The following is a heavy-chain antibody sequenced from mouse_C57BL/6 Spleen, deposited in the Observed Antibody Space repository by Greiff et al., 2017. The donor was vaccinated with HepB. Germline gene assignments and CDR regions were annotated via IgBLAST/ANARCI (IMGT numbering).Heavy chain of an antibody. CDR2: ISSGSSTI. CDR3: ARGERGYMDY. V-gene: IGHV5-17*01. Sequence: EVMLVESGGGLVKPGGSLKLSCAASGFTFSDYGMHWVRQAPEKGLEWVAYISSGSSTIYYADTVKGRFTISRDNAKNTLFLQMTSLRSEDTAMYYCARGERGYMDYWGQGTTLTVSS. J-gene: IGHJ2*01. CDR1: GFTFSDYG. D-gene: IGHD2-14*01.